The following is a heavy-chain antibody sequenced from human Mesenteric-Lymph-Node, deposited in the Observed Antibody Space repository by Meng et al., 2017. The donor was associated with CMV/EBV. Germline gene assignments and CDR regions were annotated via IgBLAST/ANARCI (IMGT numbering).Heavy chain of an antibody. CDR1: GFTFSGSD. V-gene: IGHV3-30*02. CDR3: AASRTVDH. J-gene: IGHJ4*02. CDR2: IRFDGSNK. Sequence: GESLKISCAACGFTFSGSDMHWVRQAPGTGLEWVAYIRFDGSNKYYADSVKGRFTISRDNSKNTLYLEMNSLRPEDMGVYYCAASRTVDHWGQGTLVTVSS.